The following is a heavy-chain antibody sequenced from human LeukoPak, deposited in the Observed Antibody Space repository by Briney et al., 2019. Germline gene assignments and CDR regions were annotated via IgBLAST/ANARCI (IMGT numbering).Heavy chain of an antibody. J-gene: IGHJ6*03. V-gene: IGHV3-23*01. CDR1: GFTFSSYG. CDR3: AKNGDRGAYCSGGTCYPYYYYYMDV. CDR2: IRTTGGTT. Sequence: PGGSLRLSCAASGFTFSSYGMSWVRQAPGRGLEWVSAIRTTGGTTYYADSVRGRFTISRDNSRNTLYLQMNSLRAEDTAIYYCAKNGDRGAYCSGGTCYPYYYYYMDVWGKGTTVTISS. D-gene: IGHD2-15*01.